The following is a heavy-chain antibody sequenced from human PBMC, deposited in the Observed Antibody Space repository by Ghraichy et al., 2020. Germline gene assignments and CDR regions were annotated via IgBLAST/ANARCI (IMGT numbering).Heavy chain of an antibody. V-gene: IGHV1-69*06. Sequence: SVKXSCKASGGTFSSYAISWVRQAPGQGLEWMGGIIPIFGTANYAQKFQGRVTITADKSTSTAYMELSSLRSEDTAVYYCARAMEMATTRYYYYGMDVWGQGTTVTVSS. CDR2: IIPIFGTA. CDR1: GGTFSSYA. J-gene: IGHJ6*02. D-gene: IGHD5-24*01. CDR3: ARAMEMATTRYYYYGMDV.